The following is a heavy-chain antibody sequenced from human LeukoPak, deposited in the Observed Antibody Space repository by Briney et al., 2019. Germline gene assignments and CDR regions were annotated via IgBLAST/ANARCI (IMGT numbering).Heavy chain of an antibody. J-gene: IGHJ4*02. CDR3: ARATTRSGAVDY. Sequence: PGGSLRLSCAASGLTFSSYSMNWVRQAPGEGLEWVSSISSSSSYIYYADSVKGRFTISRDNAKNSLYLQMNSLRAEDTAVYYCARATTRSGAVDYWGQGTLVTVSS. CDR2: ISSSSSYI. V-gene: IGHV3-21*01. CDR1: GLTFSSYS. D-gene: IGHD1-14*01.